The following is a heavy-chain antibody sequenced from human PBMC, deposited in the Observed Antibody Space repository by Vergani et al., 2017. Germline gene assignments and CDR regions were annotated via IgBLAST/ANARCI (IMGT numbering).Heavy chain of an antibody. V-gene: IGHV3-74*01. CDR2: INSDGDSR. D-gene: IGHD3-22*01. Sequence: VQLVESGGGLVQPGGSLRLSCTASGFTFSNYWMQWVRQAPGKGLMWVSRINSDGDSRSYADSVKGRFTISRDNAKNTLYLQMDSLSAEDTAVYYCARSSGYYSYYFDFWGQGTLVTVSS. CDR3: ARSSGYYSYYFDF. CDR1: GFTFSNYW. J-gene: IGHJ4*02.